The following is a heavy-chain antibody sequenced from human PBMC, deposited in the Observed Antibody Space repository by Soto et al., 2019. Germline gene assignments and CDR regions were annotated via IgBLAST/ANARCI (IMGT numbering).Heavy chain of an antibody. CDR2: IDNSGST. CDR3: ARGGQDFWSGPFDY. D-gene: IGHD3-3*01. J-gene: IGHJ4*02. Sequence: PSETLSLTCTVSGGSISNYFCNWIRQPAGKGLEWIGRIDNSGSTNYNPSLKSRITMSADTSRHQFSLKLNSVTAADTAVYYCARGGQDFWSGPFDYWGQGALVTVSS. V-gene: IGHV4-4*07. CDR1: GGSISNYF.